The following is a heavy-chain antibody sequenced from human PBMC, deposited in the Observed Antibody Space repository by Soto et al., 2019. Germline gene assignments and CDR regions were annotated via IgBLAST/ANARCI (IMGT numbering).Heavy chain of an antibody. D-gene: IGHD3-3*01. Sequence: QVQLVQSGAEVKMPGASVRVSCEASGYTFTEYFLHWVRQAPGQGLEWMGWISPESGVTNIAPNFEGRVTITADTAITTAYMQLSGLRYDDTAVYYCARATLIIRHITNLGEASPWVVEHWGQGTLVSVSS. CDR2: ISPESGVT. CDR1: GYTFTEYF. V-gene: IGHV1-2*02. CDR3: ARATLIIRHITNLGEASPWVVEH. J-gene: IGHJ5*02.